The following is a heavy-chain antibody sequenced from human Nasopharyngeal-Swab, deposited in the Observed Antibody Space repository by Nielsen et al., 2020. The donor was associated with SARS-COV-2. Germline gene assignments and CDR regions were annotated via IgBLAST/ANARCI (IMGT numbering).Heavy chain of an antibody. CDR1: GGSFSGYY. V-gene: IGHV4-31*11. CDR2: IYYSGST. Sequence: SETLSLTCAVYGGSFSGYYWSWIRQHPGKGLEWIGYIYYSGSTYYNPSLKSRVTISVDTSKNQFSLKPSSVTAADTAVYYCARFGPMVAVTSLRFDPWGQGTLVTVSS. CDR3: ARFGPMVAVTSLRFDP. J-gene: IGHJ5*02. D-gene: IGHD2-15*01.